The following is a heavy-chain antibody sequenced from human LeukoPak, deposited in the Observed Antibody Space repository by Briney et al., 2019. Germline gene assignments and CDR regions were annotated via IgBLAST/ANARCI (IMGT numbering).Heavy chain of an antibody. Sequence: NPGGSLRLSCAASGFTFSSYAMSWVRQAPGKGLEWVSSISSSSSYIYYADSVKGRFTISRDNAKNSLYLQMNSLRAEDTAVYYCARAEDIVVVSAAYYYYYYYGMDVWGQGTTVTVSS. CDR2: ISSSSSYI. CDR3: ARAEDIVVVSAAYYYYYYYGMDV. D-gene: IGHD2-2*01. J-gene: IGHJ6*02. CDR1: GFTFSSYA. V-gene: IGHV3-21*01.